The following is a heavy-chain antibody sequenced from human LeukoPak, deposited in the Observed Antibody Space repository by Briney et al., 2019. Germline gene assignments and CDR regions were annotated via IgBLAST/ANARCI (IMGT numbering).Heavy chain of an antibody. D-gene: IGHD3-3*01. CDR1: GGSISSGSYY. J-gene: IGHJ4*02. V-gene: IGHV4-61*02. CDR3: ARETYYDLWSGYYFDY. Sequence: SETLSLTCTVSGGSISSGSYYWSWIRQPAWKGLEWVGRIYTSGSTNYNPSLKSRVTISVDTSKNQFSLKLSSVTAADTAVYYCARETYYDLWSGYYFDYWGQGTLVTVSS. CDR2: IYTSGST.